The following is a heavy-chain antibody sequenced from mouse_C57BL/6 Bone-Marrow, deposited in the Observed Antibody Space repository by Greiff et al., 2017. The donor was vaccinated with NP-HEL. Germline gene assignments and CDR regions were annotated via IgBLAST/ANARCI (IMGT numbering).Heavy chain of an antibody. CDR1: GFSLTSYG. V-gene: IGHV2-2*01. CDR3: AREGLGLWLRRVDY. CDR2: ICRGGST. D-gene: IGHD2-2*01. J-gene: IGHJ2*01. Sequence: QVQLQQSGPGLVQPSQSLSITCTVSGFSLTSYGVHWVRPSPGKGLEWLGVICRGGSTAYHAAFISGQTISKDTTTSQVFFKMNSLQADDTAIYYCAREGLGLWLRRVDYWGQGTTLTVSS.